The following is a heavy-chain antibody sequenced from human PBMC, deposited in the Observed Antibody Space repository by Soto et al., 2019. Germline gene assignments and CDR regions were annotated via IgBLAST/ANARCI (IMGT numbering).Heavy chain of an antibody. CDR1: GYTFTSYD. CDR3: ARGGRLRFLEWLSRPNWFDP. J-gene: IGHJ5*02. CDR2: MNPNSGNT. V-gene: IGHV1-8*01. D-gene: IGHD3-3*01. Sequence: QVQLVQSGAEVKKPGASVKVSCKASGYTFTSYDINWVRQATGQGLEWMGWMNPNSGNTGYAQKFQGRVTTTRNTSISTAYMELSSLRSEDTAVYYCARGGRLRFLEWLSRPNWFDPWGQGTLVTVSS.